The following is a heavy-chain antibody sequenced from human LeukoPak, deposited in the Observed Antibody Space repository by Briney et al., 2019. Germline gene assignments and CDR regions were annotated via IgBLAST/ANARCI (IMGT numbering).Heavy chain of an antibody. CDR1: GGSISSSSYY. D-gene: IGHD4-11*01. CDR2: IYYSGST. J-gene: IGHJ4*02. V-gene: IGHV4-39*01. Sequence: TXXGGSISSSSYYWGWIRQPPGKGLEWIVSIYYSGSTYYNPSLKSRVTISVDTSKNQFSLKLSSVTAADTAVYYCASVFELDDYPHQYYFDYWGQGTLVTVSS. CDR3: ASVFELDDYPHQYYFDY.